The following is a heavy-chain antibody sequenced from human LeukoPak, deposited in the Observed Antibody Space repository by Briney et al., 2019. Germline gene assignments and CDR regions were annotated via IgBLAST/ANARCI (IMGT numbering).Heavy chain of an antibody. J-gene: IGHJ4*02. V-gene: IGHV3-33*01. CDR1: GFTFSTYG. Sequence: GRSLRLSCAASGFTFSTYGMHWVRQAPGKGLEWVAVIWNDGSNKYYADSVKGRFTISRDNSKNTLYLQMNSLRAEDTAVYYCARQQDATTPGYWGQGTLVTVSS. D-gene: IGHD1/OR15-1a*01. CDR2: IWNDGSNK. CDR3: ARQQDATTPGY.